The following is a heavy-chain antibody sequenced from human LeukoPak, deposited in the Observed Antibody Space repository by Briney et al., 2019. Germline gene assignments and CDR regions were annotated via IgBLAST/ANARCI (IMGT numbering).Heavy chain of an antibody. CDR3: ARLLGSYFDY. CDR1: GFTFSSNG. V-gene: IGHV3-33*01. CDR2: IWYDGSKK. D-gene: IGHD7-27*01. J-gene: IGHJ4*02. Sequence: GGSLRLSCAASGFTFSSNGMHWARQAPGKGLEWVAVIWYDGSKKYYADSAKGRFTISRDNSKNTLYLQMNSLRAEDTAVYYCARLLGSYFDYWGQGTLVTVSS.